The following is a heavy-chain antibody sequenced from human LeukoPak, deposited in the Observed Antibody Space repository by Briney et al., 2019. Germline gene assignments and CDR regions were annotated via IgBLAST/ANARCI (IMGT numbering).Heavy chain of an antibody. D-gene: IGHD4-17*01. CDR3: AAVTTDY. CDR1: GFMLSSYW. V-gene: IGHV3-7*01. J-gene: IGHJ4*02. Sequence: GGSLRLSCAASGFMLSSYWMSWVRQAPGKGLEWVANIKQDGSEKYYVDSVKGRFTISRDNAKNSLYLQMNSLRAEDTAVYYCAAVTTDYWGQGTLVTVSS. CDR2: IKQDGSEK.